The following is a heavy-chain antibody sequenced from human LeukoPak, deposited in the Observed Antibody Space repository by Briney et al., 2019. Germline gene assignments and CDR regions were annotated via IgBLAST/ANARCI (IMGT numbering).Heavy chain of an antibody. CDR1: GFTFSSYW. V-gene: IGHV3-7*01. D-gene: IGHD6-13*01. CDR2: IKQDGSDK. CDR3: AIIPRAAAGPSARSPFHY. J-gene: IGHJ4*02. Sequence: GGSLRLSCAVSGFTFSSYWMNWVRQAPGKGLEWVANIKQDGSDKYYVDSVKGRFTISRDNAKNSLYLQMNSLRVEDTAVYYCAIIPRAAAGPSARSPFHYWGQGTLVTVSS.